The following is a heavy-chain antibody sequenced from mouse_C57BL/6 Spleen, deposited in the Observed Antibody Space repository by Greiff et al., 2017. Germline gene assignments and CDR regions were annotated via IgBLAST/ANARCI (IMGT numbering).Heavy chain of an antibody. Sequence: VQLQQSGAELVRPGASVKLSCPASGFDIKDYYMHWVKQRPEKGLEWIGRIDPEDGDTEYAPKFQGKATMTADTSSNTAYLQLSNLSSEDTAVYYCTYYGSSPRWGQGTLVTVSA. CDR3: TYYGSSPR. J-gene: IGHJ3*01. D-gene: IGHD1-1*01. CDR1: GFDIKDYY. CDR2: IDPEDGDT. V-gene: IGHV14-1*01.